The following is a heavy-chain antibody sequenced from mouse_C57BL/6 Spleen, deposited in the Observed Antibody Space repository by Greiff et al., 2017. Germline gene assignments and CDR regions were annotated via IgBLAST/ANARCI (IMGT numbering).Heavy chain of an antibody. CDR2: IYPGSGNT. V-gene: IGHV1-76*01. CDR3: ARGVYAMDY. J-gene: IGHJ4*01. CDR1: GYTFTDYY. Sequence: QVQLQQSGAELVRPGASVKLSCKASGYTFTDYYINWVKQRPGQGLEWIARIYPGSGNTYYNEKFKGKATLTAEKSSSTAYMQLSSLTSEDSAVYFCARGVYAMDYWGQGTSVTVSS.